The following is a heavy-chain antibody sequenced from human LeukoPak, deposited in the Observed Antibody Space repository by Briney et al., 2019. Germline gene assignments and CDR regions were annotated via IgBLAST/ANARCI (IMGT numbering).Heavy chain of an antibody. CDR2: ISTGGSSI. V-gene: IGHV3-48*03. CDR1: EFTFSNYE. CDR3: ARGSYHYDTSGYYRLDY. Sequence: GGSLRLSCATSEFTFSNYEMNWVRQAPGKGLEWVSHISTGGSSIYYADSVKGRFTISRENTKNSLFLQMNSLRAEDTAVYYCARGSYHYDTSGYYRLDYWGQGTLVTVSS. J-gene: IGHJ4*02. D-gene: IGHD3-22*01.